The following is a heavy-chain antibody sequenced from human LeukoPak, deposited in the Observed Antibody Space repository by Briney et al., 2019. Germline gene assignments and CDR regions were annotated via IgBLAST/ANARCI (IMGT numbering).Heavy chain of an antibody. CDR3: AREDYGDQNSAFDI. Sequence: SETLSLTRAVYGGSFSGYYWSWIRQPPGKGLEWIGEINHSGSTNYNPSLKSRVTISVDTSENQFSLKLSSVTAADTAVYYCAREDYGDQNSAFDIWGQGTMVTVSS. D-gene: IGHD4-17*01. CDR1: GGSFSGYY. J-gene: IGHJ3*02. CDR2: INHSGST. V-gene: IGHV4-34*01.